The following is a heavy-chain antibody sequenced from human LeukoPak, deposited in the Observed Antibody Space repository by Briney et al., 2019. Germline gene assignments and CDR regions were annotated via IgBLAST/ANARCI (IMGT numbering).Heavy chain of an antibody. Sequence: GGSLRLSCAASGFSFSDYAISWVRQTPGKGLEWVAFIRYDGSNKIYADSVKGRFTISRDNAKNSLYLQMNSLRAEDTAVYYCAREKETLLSITMVRGLIRRHYYMDVWGKGTTVTISS. D-gene: IGHD3-10*01. V-gene: IGHV3-30*02. CDR3: AREKETLLSITMVRGLIRRHYYMDV. CDR2: IRYDGSNK. CDR1: GFSFSDYA. J-gene: IGHJ6*03.